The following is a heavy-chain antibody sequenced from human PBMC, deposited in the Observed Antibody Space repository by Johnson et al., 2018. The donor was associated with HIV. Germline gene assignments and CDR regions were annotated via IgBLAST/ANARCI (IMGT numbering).Heavy chain of an antibody. Sequence: LLVESGGGLVQPGGSLRLSYAASGFTVSGNYMSWVRQAPGKGLEWVANIKQDGNEKYYADSVKGRFTISRDNSKNTMDLQMNSLRAEDTAVYYCAKEYYYESSGFPDAFDIWGQGTMVTVSA. CDR1: GFTVSGNY. J-gene: IGHJ3*02. D-gene: IGHD3-22*01. CDR3: AKEYYYESSGFPDAFDI. CDR2: IKQDGNEK. V-gene: IGHV3-7*01.